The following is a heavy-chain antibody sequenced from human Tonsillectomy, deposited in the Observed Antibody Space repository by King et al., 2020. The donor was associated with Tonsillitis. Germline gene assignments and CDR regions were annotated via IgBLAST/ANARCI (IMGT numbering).Heavy chain of an antibody. V-gene: IGHV1-8*01. CDR3: ARENYDSSGSNWFDP. CDR2: MNPNSGNT. Sequence: QLVQSGAEVKKPGASVKVSCKASGHTFTSYDINWVRQATGQGLEWMGWMNPNSGNTGYAQKFQGRVTMTRNISINTAYMELSSLRSEDTAVYYCARENYDSSGSNWFDPWGQGTLVTVSS. J-gene: IGHJ5*02. CDR1: GHTFTSYD. D-gene: IGHD3-22*01.